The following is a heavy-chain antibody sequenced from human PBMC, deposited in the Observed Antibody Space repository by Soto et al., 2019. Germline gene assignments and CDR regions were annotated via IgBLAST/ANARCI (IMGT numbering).Heavy chain of an antibody. J-gene: IGHJ4*02. V-gene: IGHV4-30-2*03. Sequence: PSETLSLTCAVSGGSISSGGYSWSWIRQPPGKGLEWIGSIYHSGSIYYNPSLHSRLTLFVDTSKNQFSLKLSSVTAADTAVYYCVRHAQWVIRAYWGQGSLVTVSS. CDR1: GGSISSGGYS. CDR3: VRHAQWVIRAY. D-gene: IGHD6-19*01. CDR2: IYHSGSI.